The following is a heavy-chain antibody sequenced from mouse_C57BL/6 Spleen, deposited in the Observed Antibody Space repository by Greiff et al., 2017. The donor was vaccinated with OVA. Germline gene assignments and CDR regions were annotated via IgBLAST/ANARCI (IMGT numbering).Heavy chain of an antibody. CDR1: GYTFTSYW. CDR3: ARGLYGNYLYYFDY. V-gene: IGHV1-64*01. D-gene: IGHD2-1*01. CDR2: IHPNSGST. J-gene: IGHJ2*01. Sequence: QLQQSGAELVKPGASVKLSCKASGYTFTSYWMHWVKQRPGQGLEWIGMIHPNSGSTNYNEKFKSKATLTVDKSSSTAYMQLSSLTSEDSAVYYCARGLYGNYLYYFDYWGQGTTLTVSS.